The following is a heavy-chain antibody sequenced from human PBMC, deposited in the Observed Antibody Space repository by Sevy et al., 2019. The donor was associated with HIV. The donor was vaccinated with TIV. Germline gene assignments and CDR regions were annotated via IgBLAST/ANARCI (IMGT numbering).Heavy chain of an antibody. CDR3: ARDPTTRPRVLDY. V-gene: IGHV4-59*01. J-gene: IGHJ4*02. CDR2: IYFTGNT. Sequence: SETLSLTCSVSGGSISSYFWTWVRQSPGKGLEWIGNIYFTGNTAYSPSLKSRVTLSLDTSKSQFSLTLKSVTAADTAIYFCARDPTTRPRVLDYWGQGTLVTVSS. D-gene: IGHD1-1*01. CDR1: GGSISSYF.